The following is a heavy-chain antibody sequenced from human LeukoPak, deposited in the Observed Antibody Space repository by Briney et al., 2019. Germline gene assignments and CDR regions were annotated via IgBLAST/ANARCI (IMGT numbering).Heavy chain of an antibody. CDR1: GFTFSDYY. CDR2: ISSSGSTI. D-gene: IGHD2-15*01. Sequence: PGGSLRLSCAASGFTFSDYYMSWIRQAPGKGLEWVSYISSSGSTIYYADSVKGRSTISRDNAKNSLYLQMDSLRAEDTAVYYCARDKYPYCSGDSCYAAHYWGQGTLVTVSS. CDR3: ARDKYPYCSGDSCYAAHY. J-gene: IGHJ4*02. V-gene: IGHV3-11*04.